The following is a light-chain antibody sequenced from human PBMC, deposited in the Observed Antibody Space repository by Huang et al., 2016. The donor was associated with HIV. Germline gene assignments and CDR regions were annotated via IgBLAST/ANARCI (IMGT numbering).Light chain of an antibody. Sequence: EIVMTQSPATLFVSPGERATLSCRASQSISSNLAWYQQKPGQAPRVRLYGASTRASGVPARFSGAGSGTEFTLTISSLQSEELAVYYCQQYDQWPPGYTFGQGTKL. CDR3: QQYDQWPPGYT. V-gene: IGKV3-15*01. CDR1: QSISSN. CDR2: GAS. J-gene: IGKJ2*01.